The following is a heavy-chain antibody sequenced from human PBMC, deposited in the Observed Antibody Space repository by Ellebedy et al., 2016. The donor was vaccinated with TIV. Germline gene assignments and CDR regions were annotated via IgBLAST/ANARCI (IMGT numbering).Heavy chain of an antibody. CDR2: INHSGST. CDR1: GFTFSYY. CDR3: ARGFQNRIRVRGYYGMDV. D-gene: IGHD3-10*01. Sequence: MPGGSLRLSCAASGFTFSYYWSWIRQPPGKGLEWIGEINHSGSTNYNPSLKSRVTVSVDTSKNQFSLKLSSVTAADTAVYYCARGFQNRIRVRGYYGMDVWGQGTTVTVSS. V-gene: IGHV4-34*01. J-gene: IGHJ6*02.